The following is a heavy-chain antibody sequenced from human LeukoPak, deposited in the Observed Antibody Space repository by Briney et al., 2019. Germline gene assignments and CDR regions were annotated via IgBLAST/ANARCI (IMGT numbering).Heavy chain of an antibody. V-gene: IGHV3-48*01. J-gene: IGHJ6*03. CDR2: ISSSSTI. CDR3: ARESAIMDV. Sequence: GGSLRLSCAASGFTFSSYAMNWVRQAPGKGLEWVSYISSSSTIYYADSVKGRFTISRDNAKNSLYLQMNSLRAEDTAVYYCARESAIMDVWGKGTTVTVSS. CDR1: GFTFSSYA.